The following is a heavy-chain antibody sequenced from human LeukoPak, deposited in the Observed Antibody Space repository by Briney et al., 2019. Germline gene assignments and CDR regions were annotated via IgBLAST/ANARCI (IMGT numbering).Heavy chain of an antibody. CDR3: ARRALSSSSWYWGFDY. CDR1: GYTLTELS. Sequence: ASVKVSCKVSGYTLTELSMHWVRQAPGKGLEWMGGFDPEDGETIYAQKFQGRVTMTEDTSTDTAYMELSSLRSEDTAVYYCARRALSSSSWYWGFDYWGQGTLVTVSS. V-gene: IGHV1-24*01. D-gene: IGHD6-13*01. J-gene: IGHJ4*02. CDR2: FDPEDGET.